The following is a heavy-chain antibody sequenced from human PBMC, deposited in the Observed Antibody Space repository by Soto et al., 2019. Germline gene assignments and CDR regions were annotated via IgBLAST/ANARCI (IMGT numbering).Heavy chain of an antibody. J-gene: IGHJ3*02. D-gene: IGHD3-3*01. CDR2: INAGNGNT. CDR3: ARDSGIRFLEWYDDFDI. V-gene: IGHV1-3*01. Sequence: ASVKVSCKASGYTFTSYTMHWVRQAPGQRLEWMGWINAGNGNTKYSQKFQGRVTITRDTSASTAYMELSSLRSEDTAVYYCARDSGIRFLEWYDDFDIWGEGT. CDR1: GYTFTSYT.